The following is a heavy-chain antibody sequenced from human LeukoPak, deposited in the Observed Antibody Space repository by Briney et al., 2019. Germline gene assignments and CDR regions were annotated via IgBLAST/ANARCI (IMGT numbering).Heavy chain of an antibody. CDR3: ARLTSSGWYFRHGMDV. V-gene: IGHV4-34*01. CDR2: INHSGST. CDR1: GGSFSGYY. D-gene: IGHD6-19*01. Sequence: SETLSLTCAVYGGSFSGYYWSWLRQPPGKGLEWIGEINHSGSTNYNPSLKSRVTISVDTSKNQFSLKLSSVTAADTAVYYCARLTSSGWYFRHGMDVWGQGTTVTVSS. J-gene: IGHJ6*02.